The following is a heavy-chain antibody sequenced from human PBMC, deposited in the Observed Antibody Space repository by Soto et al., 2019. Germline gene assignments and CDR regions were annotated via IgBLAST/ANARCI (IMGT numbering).Heavy chain of an antibody. CDR3: ARGGAMGVDY. D-gene: IGHD1-26*01. Sequence: GGSLRLSCTASGFTFNTHWVHWVRQAPGKGLVWVSRIYFDGITTNYADSVKGRLTVSRDNAKNTVYLHVNTLRDEDTAVYYCARGGAMGVDYWGQGTLVTVSS. CDR1: GFTFNTHW. V-gene: IGHV3-74*01. CDR2: IYFDGITT. J-gene: IGHJ4*02.